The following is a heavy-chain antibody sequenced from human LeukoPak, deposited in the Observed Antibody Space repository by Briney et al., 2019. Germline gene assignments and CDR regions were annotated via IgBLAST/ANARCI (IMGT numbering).Heavy chain of an antibody. CDR2: ISSSSSYI. Sequence: GGSLRLSCAASGFTFSSYSMNWVRQAPGKGLEWVSSISSSSSYIYYADSVKGRFTISRDNAKNSLYLQMNSLRAEDTAVYYCARDRTAAAGTSWFDPWGQGTLVTVSS. CDR3: ARDRTAAAGTSWFDP. CDR1: GFTFSSYS. V-gene: IGHV3-21*01. D-gene: IGHD6-13*01. J-gene: IGHJ5*02.